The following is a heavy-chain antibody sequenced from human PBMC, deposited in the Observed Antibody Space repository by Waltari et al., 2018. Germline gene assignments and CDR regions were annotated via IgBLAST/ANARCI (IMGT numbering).Heavy chain of an antibody. J-gene: IGHJ6*02. CDR1: GLEISGHW. CDR2: MNEDGSEK. Sequence: EVELVESGGGLVQPGGSLWVSVEASGLEISGHWMTWVRQDAVKGREWVANMNEDGSEKYYVDAVKGRFTISRDNAKKSLYLQMDTLRVEDTAVYYCARARGLDVWSQGTTVTVSS. V-gene: IGHV3-7*01. CDR3: ARARGLDV.